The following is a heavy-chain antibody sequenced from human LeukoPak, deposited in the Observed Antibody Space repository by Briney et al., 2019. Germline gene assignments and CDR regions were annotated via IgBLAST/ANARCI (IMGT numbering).Heavy chain of an antibody. V-gene: IGHV3-53*01. CDR1: GFTVSSSY. D-gene: IGHD3-10*01. J-gene: IGHJ3*01. CDR2: IRSGGST. CDR3: AREGSGRTAYNDGLDV. Sequence: PGGSLRLSCAASGFTVSSSYMTWVRQAPGKGLEWVSVIRSGGSTVYVDSVKGRFTISRDNSKNTLYLQLNSLRAEDTAVYYCAREGSGRTAYNDGLDVWGQGTMVTVSS.